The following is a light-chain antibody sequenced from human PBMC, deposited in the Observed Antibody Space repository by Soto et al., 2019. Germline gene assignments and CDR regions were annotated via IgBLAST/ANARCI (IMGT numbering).Light chain of an antibody. V-gene: IGLV2-14*02. Sequence: QSVLAQPASVSGSPGQSITISCTGTSGFVGSFSLVSWYQQHPGKAPKVMIYEVSNRPSGVSNRFSGSKSGNTASLTISGLQAEDEADYYCSSYTSSSTRFYVFGTGTKVTVL. CDR1: SGFVGSFSL. CDR2: EVS. CDR3: SSYTSSSTRFYV. J-gene: IGLJ1*01.